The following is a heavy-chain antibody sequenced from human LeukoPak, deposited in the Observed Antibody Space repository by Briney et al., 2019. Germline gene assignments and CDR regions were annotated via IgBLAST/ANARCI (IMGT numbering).Heavy chain of an antibody. CDR2: VFNTGTT. V-gene: IGHV4-39*01. CDR3: AKHSKYASGSFAKALFEY. Sequence: SNTLSLTFTVSIGSIRIINYYRGWISHTPGKKLKWIASVFNTGTTYYNPSLKSRVALFVETSMNQFSLKLTSVSAADTDVYYCAKHSKYASGSFAKALFEYWGQETLVNVA. CDR1: IGSIRIINYY. D-gene: IGHD3-10*01. J-gene: IGHJ4*02.